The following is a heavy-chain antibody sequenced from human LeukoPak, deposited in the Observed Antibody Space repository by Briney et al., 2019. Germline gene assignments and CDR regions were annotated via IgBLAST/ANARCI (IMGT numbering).Heavy chain of an antibody. V-gene: IGHV1-18*01. D-gene: IGHD4-17*01. Sequence: ASVKVSCTASGYTFTSYGISWVRQAPGQGLEWMGWISAYNGNTNYALKLQGRVTMTTDTSTSTAYMELRSLRSDDTAVYYCARDAKEGGYGDYAYWGQGTLVTVSS. J-gene: IGHJ4*02. CDR3: ARDAKEGGYGDYAY. CDR2: ISAYNGNT. CDR1: GYTFTSYG.